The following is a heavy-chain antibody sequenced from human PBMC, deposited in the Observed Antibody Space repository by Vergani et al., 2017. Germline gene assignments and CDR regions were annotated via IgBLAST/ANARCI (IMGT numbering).Heavy chain of an antibody. D-gene: IGHD6-13*01. Sequence: EVQLLESGGGLVQPGGSLRLSCAASGFTFSSYAMSWVRQAPGKGLEWVSAISGSGGSTYYADSVKGRFTISRDNSKNTLYLQMNSLRAEDTAVYYCAKGAAGNGSGRYYYYYGMDVWGQGTTVTVSS. J-gene: IGHJ6*02. V-gene: IGHV3-23*01. CDR3: AKGAAGNGSGRYYYYYGMDV. CDR2: ISGSGGST. CDR1: GFTFSSYA.